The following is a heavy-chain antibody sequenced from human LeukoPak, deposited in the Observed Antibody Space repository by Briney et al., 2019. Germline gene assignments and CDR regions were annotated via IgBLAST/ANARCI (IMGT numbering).Heavy chain of an antibody. CDR1: GFTFSDYY. J-gene: IGHJ6*02. Sequence: PGGSLRLSCAASGFTFSDYYMSWIRQAPGKGLEWVSYISSSGSTIYYADSVKGRFTISRDNAKNSLYLQMNSLRAEDTAVYYCARDVFRSNYYYGMDVWGQGTTVTVSS. CDR3: ARDVFRSNYYYGMDV. CDR2: ISSSGSTI. V-gene: IGHV3-11*01. D-gene: IGHD2-21*01.